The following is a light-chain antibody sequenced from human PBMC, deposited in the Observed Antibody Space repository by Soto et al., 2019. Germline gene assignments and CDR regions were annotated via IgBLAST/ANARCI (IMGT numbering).Light chain of an antibody. J-gene: IGKJ5*01. V-gene: IGKV1-33*01. CDR1: QDISNY. Sequence: DIQMTQSPSSLSASVGDRVAITFQASQDISNYLNWYQQKLGKAPKLLIYDASNLETGVPSRFSGSGSGTDFTFTISSLQPEDIATYYCQQYSHLITFGRGTRLEIK. CDR3: QQYSHLIT. CDR2: DAS.